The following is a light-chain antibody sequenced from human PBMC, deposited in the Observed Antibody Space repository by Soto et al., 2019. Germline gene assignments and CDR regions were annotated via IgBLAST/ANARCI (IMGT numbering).Light chain of an antibody. CDR2: HAS. J-gene: IGKJ1*01. Sequence: DIQMTQSPSTLSGSVGDRVTITCRASQTISSWLAWYQQKPGKAPKVLIYHASNLQSGVPSRFSGRGSGTEFTLTISSLQPDDFATYYCQHYNSYSEAFGQGTKVDIK. CDR3: QHYNSYSEA. V-gene: IGKV1-5*01. CDR1: QTISSW.